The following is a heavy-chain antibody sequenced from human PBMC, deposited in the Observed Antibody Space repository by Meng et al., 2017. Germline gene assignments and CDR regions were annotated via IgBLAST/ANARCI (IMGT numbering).Heavy chain of an antibody. D-gene: IGHD6-19*01. J-gene: IGHJ4*02. CDR2: INPNSGGT. CDR1: GYTFTGYY. CDR3: AITVAAPITLYFDY. V-gene: IGHV1-2*02. Sequence: ASVKVSCKASGYTFTGYYMHWVRQAPGQGLEWMGWINPNSGGTNYAQKFQGRVTMTRDTSISTAYMELSRLRSDDTAVYYCAITVAAPITLYFDYWGQGTLVTVSS.